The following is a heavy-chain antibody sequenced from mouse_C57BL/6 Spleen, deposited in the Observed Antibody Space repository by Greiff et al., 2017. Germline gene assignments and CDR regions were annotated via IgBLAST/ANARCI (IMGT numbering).Heavy chain of an antibody. CDR1: GFTFSDAW. D-gene: IGHD1-1*01. J-gene: IGHJ1*03. CDR2: IRNKANNHAT. Sequence: EVMLVESGGGLVQPGGSMKLSCAASGFTFSDAWMDWVRQSPEKGLEWVAEIRNKANNHATYYAESVKGRFTISRDDSKSSVYLQMNSLRAEDTGIYYCTLTTVVATDWYFDVWGTGSTVTVSS. CDR3: TLTTVVATDWYFDV. V-gene: IGHV6-6*01.